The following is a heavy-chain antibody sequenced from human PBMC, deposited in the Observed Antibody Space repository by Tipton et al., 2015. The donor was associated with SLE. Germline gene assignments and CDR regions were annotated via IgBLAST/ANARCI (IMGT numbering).Heavy chain of an antibody. Sequence: TLSLTCAVSGYSISSGYYWGWIRQPPGKGLEWIGNIFHSGSTQYNPSLKSRVTMSLDTSKSQFSLKLTSVTAADTAGYYCARDWGGEALDFWGQGTQVTVSS. CDR2: IFHSGST. CDR3: ARDWGGEALDF. D-gene: IGHD2-21*01. J-gene: IGHJ4*02. V-gene: IGHV4-38-2*02. CDR1: GYSISSGYY.